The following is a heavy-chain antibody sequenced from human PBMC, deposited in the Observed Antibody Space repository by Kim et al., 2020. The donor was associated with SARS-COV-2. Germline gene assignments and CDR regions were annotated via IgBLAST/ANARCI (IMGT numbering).Heavy chain of an antibody. Sequence: GESLKISCKGSGYSCTSYWIGWVRQMPGKGLEWMGIIYPGDSDTRYSPSFQGQVTISADKSISTAYLQWSSLKASDTAMYYCARLYSGITIFGVVIAQYDYWGQGTLVTVSS. V-gene: IGHV5-51*01. J-gene: IGHJ4*02. D-gene: IGHD3-3*01. CDR3: ARLYSGITIFGVVIAQYDY. CDR2: IYPGDSDT. CDR1: GYSCTSYW.